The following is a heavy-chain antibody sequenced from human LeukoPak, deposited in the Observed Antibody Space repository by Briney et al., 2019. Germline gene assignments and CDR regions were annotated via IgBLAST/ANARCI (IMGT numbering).Heavy chain of an antibody. CDR1: GYFISSGYY. D-gene: IGHD3-9*01. CDR2: IHHSGST. J-gene: IGHJ5*02. V-gene: IGHV4-38-2*02. Sequence: SETLSLTCTVSGYFISSGYYWGWIRQPPGKGLQWIGSIHHSGSTYYNPSLKSRVTISVDTSKNQFSLKLSSVTAADTAVYYCARHPWVLRYFDWLPRFDPWGQGTLVTVSS. CDR3: ARHPWVLRYFDWLPRFDP.